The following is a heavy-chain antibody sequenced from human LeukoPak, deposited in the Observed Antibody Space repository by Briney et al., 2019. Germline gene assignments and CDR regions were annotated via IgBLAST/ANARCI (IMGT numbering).Heavy chain of an antibody. CDR3: ASPSLGATYYLDY. V-gene: IGHV1-69*05. Sequence: SVKVSCKASGGTHSSYVFSWVRQAPGQGLEWMGGIIPLFGTAHYAQKFQGRVTNTTDESTSTAYMELSSLRSEDTAVYYCASPSLGATYYLDYWGQGTLVTVSS. CDR1: GGTHSSYV. J-gene: IGHJ4*02. CDR2: IIPLFGTA. D-gene: IGHD1-26*01.